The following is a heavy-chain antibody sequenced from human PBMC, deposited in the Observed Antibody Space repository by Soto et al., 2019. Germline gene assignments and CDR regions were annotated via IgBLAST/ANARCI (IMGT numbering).Heavy chain of an antibody. CDR1: GYSIIVIDH. J-gene: IGHJ4*02. CDR3: ARTDNVGYYPH. V-gene: IGHV4-38-2*01. D-gene: IGHD3-3*01. CDR2: IYHTGTT. Sequence: SATLSLTCSVSGYSIIVIDHWALDRPSPGRGLEWIASIYHTGTTYYTPSLESRVTISVDTSKNQFSLRLSSVTAADSAIYFCARTDNVGYYPHLGQGNLVTVSS.